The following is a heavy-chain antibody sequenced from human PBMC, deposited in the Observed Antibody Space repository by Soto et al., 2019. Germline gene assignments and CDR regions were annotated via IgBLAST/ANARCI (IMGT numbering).Heavy chain of an antibody. CDR2: IYYSGST. J-gene: IGHJ5*02. V-gene: IGHV4-30-4*01. CDR3: ARFFSGGSCYSCNWFDP. Sequence: PSETLSLTCTVSGGSISSGDYYWSWIRQPPGKGLEWIGYIYYSGSTYYNPSLKSRVTISVDTSKNQFSLKLSSVTAADTAVYYCARFFSGGSCYSCNWFDPWGQGTPVTVSS. CDR1: GGSISSGDYY. D-gene: IGHD2-15*01.